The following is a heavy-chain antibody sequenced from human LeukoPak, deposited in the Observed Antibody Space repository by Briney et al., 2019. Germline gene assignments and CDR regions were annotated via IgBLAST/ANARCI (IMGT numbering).Heavy chain of an antibody. CDR1: GFTFSNAW. V-gene: IGHV3-15*01. D-gene: IGHD4-17*01. CDR2: IKSKTDGGTT. Sequence: GGSLRLSCAASGFTFSNAWMSWVRQAPGKGLEWVGRIKSKTDGGTTDYAAPVKGRFTISRDDSKNTLYLQMNSLRTEDTAVYYCTSPYGDYSSFDYWGQGTLVTVSS. J-gene: IGHJ4*02. CDR3: TSPYGDYSSFDY.